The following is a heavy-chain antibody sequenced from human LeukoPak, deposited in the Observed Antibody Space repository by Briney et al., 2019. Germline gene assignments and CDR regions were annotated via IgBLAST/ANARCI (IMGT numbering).Heavy chain of an antibody. V-gene: IGHV3-30-3*01. J-gene: IGHJ4*02. CDR1: GFTFSSYA. D-gene: IGHD6-13*01. CDR2: ISYDGSNK. CDR3: ARDSGGAAAGKDPYYFDY. Sequence: GGSLRLSCAASGFTFSSYAMHWVRQAPGKGLEWVAVISYDGSNKYYADSVKGRFTITRDNSKNTLYLQMNSLRAEDTAVYYCARDSGGAAAGKDPYYFDYWGQGTLVTVSS.